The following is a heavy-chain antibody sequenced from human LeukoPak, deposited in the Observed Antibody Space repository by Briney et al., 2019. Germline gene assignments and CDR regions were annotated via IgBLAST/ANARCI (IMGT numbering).Heavy chain of an antibody. CDR2: ISANNGNT. D-gene: IGHD5-18*01. J-gene: IGHJ4*02. V-gene: IGHV1-18*04. Sequence: ASVKVSCKASGYTFSSYGFDWVRQAPGQGLEWMGWISANNGNTKYTEKLQDRVTMTTDTSTSTAYMELRSLTSDDTAVYYCARGTCGYTSRLIDYWGQGTLVTVSS. CDR3: ARGTCGYTSRLIDY. CDR1: GYTFSSYG.